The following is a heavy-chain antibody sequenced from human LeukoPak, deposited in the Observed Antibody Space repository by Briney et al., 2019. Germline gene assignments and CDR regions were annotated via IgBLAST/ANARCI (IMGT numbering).Heavy chain of an antibody. CDR2: IYTSGST. CDR1: GGSISSGSYY. D-gene: IGHD6-19*01. V-gene: IGHV4-61*02. J-gene: IGHJ4*02. Sequence: TSETLSLTCTVSGGSISSGSYYWSWIRQPAGKGLEWIGRIYTSGSTNYNPSLKSRVTISVDTSKNQFSLKLSSVTAADTAVYYCARDSIAVAGTDYWGQGTLVTVSS. CDR3: ARDSIAVAGTDY.